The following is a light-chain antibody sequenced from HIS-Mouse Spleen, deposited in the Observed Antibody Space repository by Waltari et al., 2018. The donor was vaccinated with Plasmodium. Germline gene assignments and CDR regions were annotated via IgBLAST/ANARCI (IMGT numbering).Light chain of an antibody. J-gene: IGLJ2*01. V-gene: IGLV2-8*01. Sequence: QSALTQPASVSGSPGQSITISCTGTSSDVGGYNYVSWYQQHPGKAPKLMIYDVSNRPSGVPYRFSGSKSGNTASLTVSGLQAEDEADYYCSSYAGSNNLVFGGGTKLTVL. CDR3: SSYAGSNNLV. CDR2: DVS. CDR1: SSDVGGYNY.